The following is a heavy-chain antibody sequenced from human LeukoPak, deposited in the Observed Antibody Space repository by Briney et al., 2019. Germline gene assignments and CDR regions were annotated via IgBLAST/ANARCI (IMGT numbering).Heavy chain of an antibody. CDR2: INPNSGGT. Sequence: ASVKVSCKASGYTFTGYYMHWVRQAPGQGLEWMGWINPNSGGTNYAQMFQGRVTMTRDTSISTAYMELSRLTSDDTAVYYCATDRYYYGSGSYAGYWGQGTLVTVSS. V-gene: IGHV1-2*02. CDR3: ATDRYYYGSGSYAGY. CDR1: GYTFTGYY. D-gene: IGHD3-10*01. J-gene: IGHJ4*02.